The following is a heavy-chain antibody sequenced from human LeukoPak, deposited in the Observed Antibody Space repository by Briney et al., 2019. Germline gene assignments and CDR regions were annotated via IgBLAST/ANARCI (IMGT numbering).Heavy chain of an antibody. V-gene: IGHV3-20*04. CDR3: AREQGMVRGSWFDP. D-gene: IGHD3-10*01. J-gene: IGHJ5*02. Sequence: GGSLRLSCAASGFTFDDYGMTWVRQAPGKGLEWVSGINWNGGSTGYADSVKGRFTISRDNAKNSLYLQMNSLRAEDTALYYCAREQGMVRGSWFDPWGQGTLVTVSS. CDR1: GFTFDDYG. CDR2: INWNGGST.